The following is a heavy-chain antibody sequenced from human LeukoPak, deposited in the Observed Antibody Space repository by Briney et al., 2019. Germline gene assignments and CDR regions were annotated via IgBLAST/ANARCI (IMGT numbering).Heavy chain of an antibody. CDR3: AIGLSSFDY. Sequence: HSGGSLRLSCAPSGFTFTNYGMNWVRQAPGKGLEWVSYISSSGNTRYYTDSVKGRFTISRDNAKNSLDLQMSSLRAEDTAVYYCAIGLSSFDYWGQGTLVTVSS. J-gene: IGHJ4*02. CDR2: ISSSGNTR. CDR1: GFTFTNYG. D-gene: IGHD3-10*01. V-gene: IGHV3-48*03.